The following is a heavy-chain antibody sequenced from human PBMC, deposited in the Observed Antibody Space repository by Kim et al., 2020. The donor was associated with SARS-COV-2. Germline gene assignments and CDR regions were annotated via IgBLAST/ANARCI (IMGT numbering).Heavy chain of an antibody. V-gene: IGHV4-34*01. CDR1: GGSFSGYY. J-gene: IGHJ6*02. Sequence: SETLSLTCAVYGGSFSGYYWSWIRQPPGKGLEWIGEINHSGSTNYDPSLKSRVTISVDTSKNQFSLKLSSVTAADTAVYYCARLRIQLWATPKFYYYGMDVWGQGTTVTVSS. D-gene: IGHD5-18*01. CDR3: ARLRIQLWATPKFYYYGMDV. CDR2: INHSGST.